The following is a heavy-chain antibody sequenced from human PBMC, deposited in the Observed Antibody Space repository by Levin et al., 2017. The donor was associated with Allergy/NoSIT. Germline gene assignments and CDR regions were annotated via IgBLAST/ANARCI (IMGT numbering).Heavy chain of an antibody. CDR3: ARVDSAMVDYFDY. CDR2: IYYSGST. Sequence: PSETLSLTCTVSGGSISSGDYYWSWIRQPPGKGLEWIGYIYYSGSTYYNPSLKSRVTISVDTSKNQFSLKLSSVTAADTAVYYCARVDSAMVDYFDYWGQGTLVTVSS. V-gene: IGHV4-30-4*01. CDR1: GGSISSGDYY. D-gene: IGHD5-18*01. J-gene: IGHJ4*02.